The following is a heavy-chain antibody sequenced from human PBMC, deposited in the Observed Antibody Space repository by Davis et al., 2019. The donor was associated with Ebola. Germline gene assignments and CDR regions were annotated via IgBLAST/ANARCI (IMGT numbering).Heavy chain of an antibody. CDR3: ARAENCGGDCYPFDY. CDR2: ISSSTSGTTTV. Sequence: GESLKISCAASGFTLSANTMDWVRQAPGKGLEWVSYISSSTSGTTTVYYADSVKGRFTISRDNAKNSLYLQMNSLRDEDTAVYYCARAENCGGDCYPFDYWGQGTLVTVSS. J-gene: IGHJ4*02. CDR1: GFTLSANT. V-gene: IGHV3-48*02. D-gene: IGHD2-21*02.